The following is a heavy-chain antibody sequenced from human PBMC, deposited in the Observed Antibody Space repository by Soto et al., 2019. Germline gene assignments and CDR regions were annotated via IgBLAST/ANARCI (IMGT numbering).Heavy chain of an antibody. CDR1: GDSFSNYY. Sequence: SETLSLTCTVSGDSFSNYYCNWVRKSAGKGLEWIGRIYPTGSTTYNPSLKSRLTMSVDTSKNQFSLRLTSMTAADTAVYYCATGRSEVVPGAMDTWGQGTLVTV. J-gene: IGHJ5*02. CDR3: ATGRSEVVPGAMDT. D-gene: IGHD2-2*01. V-gene: IGHV4-4*07. CDR2: IYPTGST.